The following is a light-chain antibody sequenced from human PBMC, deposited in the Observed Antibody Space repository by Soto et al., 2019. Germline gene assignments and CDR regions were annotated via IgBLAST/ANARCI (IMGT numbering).Light chain of an antibody. J-gene: IGLJ1*01. V-gene: IGLV3-21*02. Sequence: SYELTQPPSVSVAPGQTASLTCGGNNIGSRTVHWYQQRPGQAPVLVVYDDRARPSGIPERFSGSNSGNTATLTISRVEAGDEADYYCQVWETTSDHSYVFGTGTKVTVL. CDR1: NIGSRT. CDR3: QVWETTSDHSYV. CDR2: DDR.